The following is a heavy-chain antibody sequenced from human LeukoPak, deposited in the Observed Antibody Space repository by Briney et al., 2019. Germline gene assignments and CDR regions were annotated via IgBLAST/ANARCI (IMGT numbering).Heavy chain of an antibody. CDR3: ARAAPPFFCRGDCPGAFDI. CDR2: ISSSSSYI. D-gene: IGHD2-21*02. CDR1: GFTFSSYS. V-gene: IGHV3-21*01. Sequence: GGSLRLSCAASGFTFSSYSMNWVRQAPGKGLEWVSSISSSSSYIYYADSVKGRFTISRGNAKNSLYLQMNSLRAEDTAVYYCARAAPPFFCRGDCPGAFDIWGQGTMVTVSS. J-gene: IGHJ3*02.